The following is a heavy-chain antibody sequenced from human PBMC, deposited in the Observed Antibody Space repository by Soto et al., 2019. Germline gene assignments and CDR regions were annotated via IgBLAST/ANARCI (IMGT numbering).Heavy chain of an antibody. J-gene: IGHJ4*02. D-gene: IGHD4-17*01. CDR3: ASPMTTTDY. V-gene: IGHV3-30-3*01. CDR1: GNTFSSYA. CDR2: ISDDGSSK. Sequence: QVQLVESGGGVVQPGRSLRLSCAVSGNTFSSYAFHWVRQAPGKGLEWVAMISDDGSSKDYAESVKGRFTISRDNSKNTLYLHLNSLRVDDTATDYFASPMTTTDYWGQGTLVTVSS.